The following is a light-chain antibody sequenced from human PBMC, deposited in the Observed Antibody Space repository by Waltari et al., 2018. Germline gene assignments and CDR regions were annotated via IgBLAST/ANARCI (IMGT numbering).Light chain of an antibody. CDR2: KAS. CDR3: QQYDSVPFI. V-gene: IGKV1-12*02. Sequence: DIQMTQSPSSLSASVGDRVTITCRASQGISSWLAWFQQKPGKAPKLLIYKASSLQSWVPSRFSGSGSGTDFTLTIGSLQPEDIATYYCQQYDSVPFIFGGGTTVEIK. CDR1: QGISSW. J-gene: IGKJ4*01.